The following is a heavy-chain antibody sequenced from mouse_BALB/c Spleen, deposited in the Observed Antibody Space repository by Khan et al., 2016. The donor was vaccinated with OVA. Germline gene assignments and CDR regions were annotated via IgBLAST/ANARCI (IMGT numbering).Heavy chain of an antibody. D-gene: IGHD2-4*01. J-gene: IGHJ3*01. Sequence: EVQLQESGPGLVKPSQSLSLTCTVTGYSITSEFAWNWIRQFQGNKLEWMGYISYSGNTRYNPSLKSLISITRDTSRNQFFLQLNSVTTEDTATYYCARKDYYDYDPFPYWGQGTLVTVSA. CDR3: ARKDYYDYDPFPY. CDR1: GYSITSEFA. CDR2: ISYSGNT. V-gene: IGHV3-2*02.